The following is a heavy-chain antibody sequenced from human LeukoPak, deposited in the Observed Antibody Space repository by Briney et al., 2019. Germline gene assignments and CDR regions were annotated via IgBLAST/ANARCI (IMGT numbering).Heavy chain of an antibody. D-gene: IGHD3-22*01. V-gene: IGHV4-38-2*01. CDR3: AGGDNYYDSSGCLD. CDR2: IYHSGT. Sequence: SETLSLTCAVSGYSISSGSYWGWIRQPPGKGLEWIGSIYHSGTYYNPSLESRVTTSVDTPKNQFSLQLSSVTAADTAVYYCAGGDNYYDSSGCLDWGQGTLVTVSS. CDR1: GYSISSGSY. J-gene: IGHJ4*02.